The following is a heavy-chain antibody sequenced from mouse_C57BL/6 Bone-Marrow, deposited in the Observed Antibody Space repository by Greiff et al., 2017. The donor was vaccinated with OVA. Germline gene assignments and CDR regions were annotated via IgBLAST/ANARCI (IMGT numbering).Heavy chain of an antibody. Sequence: QVQLQQSGAELVKPGASVKISCKASGYAFSSYWMNWVKQRPGKGLEWIGQIYPGDGDTNYNGKFKGKATLTADKSSSTAYMQLSSLTSEDSAVYFCARSPIITTVVAPYYAMDYWGQGTSVTVSA. J-gene: IGHJ4*01. CDR2: IYPGDGDT. V-gene: IGHV1-80*01. D-gene: IGHD1-1*01. CDR1: GYAFSSYW. CDR3: ARSPIITTVVAPYYAMDY.